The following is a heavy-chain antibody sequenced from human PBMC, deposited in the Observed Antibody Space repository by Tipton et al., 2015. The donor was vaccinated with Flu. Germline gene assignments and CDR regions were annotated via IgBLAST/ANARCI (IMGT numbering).Heavy chain of an antibody. J-gene: IGHJ4*02. V-gene: IGHV4-38-2*02. Sequence: TLSLTCTVSGYSISSGYYWGWIRQSPGKGLEWIGSIYHSGGTYYNPSLKSRVTISVDTSKNQFSLKLSSVTAADTAVYYCARGPEQWLVNPHYFYYWGQGTLVTVSS. CDR3: ARGPEQWLVNPHYFYY. CDR1: GYSISSGYY. D-gene: IGHD6-19*01. CDR2: IYHSGGT.